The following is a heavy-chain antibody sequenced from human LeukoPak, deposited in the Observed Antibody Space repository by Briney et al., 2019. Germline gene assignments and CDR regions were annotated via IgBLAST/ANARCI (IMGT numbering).Heavy chain of an antibody. D-gene: IGHD6-19*01. J-gene: IGHJ4*02. Sequence: PGRSLRLSCAASGFTFDDYAMHWVRQAPGKGLEWVSSISWNGGRRDYADSVKGRFTISRDNARNSLHLQMNSLREEDTALYYCVEDIQSSAWYYFDHWGQGTLVTASS. CDR1: GFTFDDYA. V-gene: IGHV3-9*01. CDR2: ISWNGGRR. CDR3: VEDIQSSAWYYFDH.